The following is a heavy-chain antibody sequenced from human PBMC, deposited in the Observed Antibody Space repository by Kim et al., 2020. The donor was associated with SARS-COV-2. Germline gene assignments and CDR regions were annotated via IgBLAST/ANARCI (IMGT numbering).Heavy chain of an antibody. J-gene: IGHJ4*02. Sequence: GGSLRLSCAASGFTVSSNYMSWVRQAPGKGLEWVSVIYSGGSTYYADSVKGRFTISRDNSKNTLYLQMNSLRAEDTAVYYCARDLGIEGGSGWNTVYWGQGTLVTVSS. V-gene: IGHV3-53*01. CDR2: IYSGGST. CDR3: ARDLGIEGGSGWNTVY. D-gene: IGHD6-19*01. CDR1: GFTVSSNY.